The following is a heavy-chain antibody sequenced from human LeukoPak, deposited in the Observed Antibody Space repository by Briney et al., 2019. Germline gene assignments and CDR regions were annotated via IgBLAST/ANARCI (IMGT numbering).Heavy chain of an antibody. CDR3: AREDYCSSTSCYIRRGAFDI. Sequence: SQILSLTCAISGDSVSSNSAAWNWIRQSPSRGLEWLRRTYYRSKWYNDYAVSVKSRITINPDTSKNQFSLQLNSVTPEDTAVYYCAREDYCSSTSCYIRRGAFDIWGQGTMVTVSS. CDR1: GDSVSSNSAA. CDR2: TYYRSKWYN. V-gene: IGHV6-1*01. J-gene: IGHJ3*02. D-gene: IGHD2-2*02.